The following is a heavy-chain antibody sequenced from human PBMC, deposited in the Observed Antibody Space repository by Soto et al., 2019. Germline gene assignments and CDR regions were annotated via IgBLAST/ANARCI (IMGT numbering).Heavy chain of an antibody. J-gene: IGHJ4*02. CDR2: IHYSGAT. Sequence: SETLSLTCTVPGGSMRNYFWTWIRQPPGKGLEWIGYIHYSGATSFFPSYNPSLRSRVTISEDTSKNQFSLKLLSVTTADTAVYFCAAGEASSRNLAPYYLDFWGQGTLVTVSS. CDR3: AAGEASSRNLAPYYLDF. D-gene: IGHD6-13*01. CDR1: GGSMRNYF. V-gene: IGHV4-59*01.